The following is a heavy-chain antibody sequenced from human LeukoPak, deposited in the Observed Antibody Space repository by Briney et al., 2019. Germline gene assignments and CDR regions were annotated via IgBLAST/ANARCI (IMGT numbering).Heavy chain of an antibody. CDR1: GFTFSSYS. J-gene: IGHJ6*03. Sequence: GGSLRLSCAASGFTFSSYSMNWVRQAPGKGLEWVSSISSSSSYIYYADSVKGRFTISRDNAKNSLYLQMNSLRAEDTAVYYCARSFYGIAAARYYYYYMDVWGKGTTVTVSS. CDR2: ISSSSSYI. V-gene: IGHV3-21*01. D-gene: IGHD6-13*01. CDR3: ARSFYGIAAARYYYYYMDV.